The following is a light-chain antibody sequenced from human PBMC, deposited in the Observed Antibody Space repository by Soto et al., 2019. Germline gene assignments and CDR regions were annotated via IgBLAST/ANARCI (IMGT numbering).Light chain of an antibody. Sequence: EIVLTQSPGTLSFSPGERATLSCTASQSLSSNFLAWYQQKPGQAPRLLIYDTSSRATGIPDRFSGSGSGTDFTLTISRLEPEDFAVYYCQQRSNWVITFGQGTRLEIK. J-gene: IGKJ5*01. CDR2: DTS. V-gene: IGKV3D-20*02. CDR1: QSLSSNF. CDR3: QQRSNWVIT.